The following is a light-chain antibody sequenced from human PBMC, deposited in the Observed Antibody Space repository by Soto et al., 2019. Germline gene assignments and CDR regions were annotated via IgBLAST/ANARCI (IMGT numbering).Light chain of an antibody. CDR1: SCNIGAGYD. CDR2: GNS. Sequence: QSVLTQPPSVSGAPGQRVTISCTGSSCNIGAGYDVHWYQQLPGTAPKLLIYGNSNRPSGVPDRFSGSKSGTSASLAITGLQAEDEADYYCQSYDSSLRSVFGGGTKLTVL. V-gene: IGLV1-40*01. J-gene: IGLJ2*01. CDR3: QSYDSSLRSV.